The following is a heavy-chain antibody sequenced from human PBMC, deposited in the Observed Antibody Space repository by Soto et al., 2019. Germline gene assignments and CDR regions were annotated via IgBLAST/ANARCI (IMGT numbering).Heavy chain of an antibody. D-gene: IGHD5-12*01. CDR1: AFTFTNHA. J-gene: IGHJ4*02. V-gene: IGHV3-23*01. CDR3: ARRARDGYNSLIDY. Sequence: EVQLLESGGELVQPGGSLRLSCAASAFTFTNHAMNWVRQAPGKGLEWVAGVSGSGGRTSYADSVKGRFTVSRDNSKNTLYLQMNTLRAEDTAVYYCARRARDGYNSLIDYWGRGTPVTVSS. CDR2: VSGSGGRT.